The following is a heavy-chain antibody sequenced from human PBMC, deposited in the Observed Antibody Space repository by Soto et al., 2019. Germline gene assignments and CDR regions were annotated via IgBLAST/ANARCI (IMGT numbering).Heavy chain of an antibody. CDR3: AKDLSYYYDSSGYWLGAFDI. CDR2: ISYDGSNK. D-gene: IGHD3-22*01. J-gene: IGHJ3*02. Sequence: GSLRLSCEASAFTFSNYDMHWVRQAPGKWLEWVAVISYDGSNKYYADSVKGRFTISRDNSKNTLYLQMNSLRAEDTAVYYCAKDLSYYYDSSGYWLGAFDIWGQGTMVTVSS. V-gene: IGHV3-30*18. CDR1: AFTFSNYD.